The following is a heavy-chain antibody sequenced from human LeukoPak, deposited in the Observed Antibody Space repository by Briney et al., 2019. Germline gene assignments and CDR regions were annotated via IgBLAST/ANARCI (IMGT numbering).Heavy chain of an antibody. V-gene: IGHV3-53*01. CDR3: ARVVISGREPPYSSSGFDY. J-gene: IGHJ4*02. CDR2: IYSGGST. D-gene: IGHD6-6*01. Sequence: PGGSLRLSCAASGFTVSSNYMSWVRQAPGKGLEWVSVIYSGGSTYYADSVKGRFTISRDNSKNTPYLQMNSLRAEDTAVYYCARVVISGREPPYSSSGFDYWGQGTLVTVSS. CDR1: GFTVSSNY.